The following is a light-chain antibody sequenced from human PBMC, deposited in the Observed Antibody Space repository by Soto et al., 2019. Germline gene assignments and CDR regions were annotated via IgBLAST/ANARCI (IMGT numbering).Light chain of an antibody. J-gene: IGKJ2*01. Sequence: EIVLTQSPGTLSLSPGERATLSCRASQSVSSIYLVWYQQKPGQAPRLLIYGASYRATGIPDRFSGSGSGTDFTLTIRRLEPEDSAVYYCQHYGSSPPYTFGQGTKLEIK. CDR1: QSVSSIY. V-gene: IGKV3-20*01. CDR2: GAS. CDR3: QHYGSSPPYT.